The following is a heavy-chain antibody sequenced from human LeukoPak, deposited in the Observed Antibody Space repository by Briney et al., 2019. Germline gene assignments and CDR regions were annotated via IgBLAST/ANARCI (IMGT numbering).Heavy chain of an antibody. CDR2: IYYSGST. J-gene: IGHJ4*02. V-gene: IGHV4-30-4*01. CDR3: ARLISSWFVYFDY. Sequence: PSETLSLTCTVSGGSISSGDYYWSWIRQPPGKGLEWIGYIYYSGSTYYNPSLKSRVTISVDTSKNQFSLKLSSVTAADTAVYYCARLISSWFVYFDYWGQGTLVTVSS. CDR1: GGSISSGDYY. D-gene: IGHD6-13*01.